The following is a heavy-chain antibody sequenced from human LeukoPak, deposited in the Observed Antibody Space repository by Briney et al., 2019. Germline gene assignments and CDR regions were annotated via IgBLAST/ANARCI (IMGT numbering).Heavy chain of an antibody. CDR1: GFTFSSYW. J-gene: IGHJ4*02. CDR2: IKQDGSEK. V-gene: IGHV3-7*04. Sequence: GGSLRLSCAASGFTFSSYWMSWVRQAPGKGVEWVANIKQDGSEKYYVGSVKGRFSISRDNAKNSLDLQMNSLRTEDMAVYYCARHRGSGSNYHPMDYWGQGALVTVSS. D-gene: IGHD3-10*01. CDR3: ARHRGSGSNYHPMDY.